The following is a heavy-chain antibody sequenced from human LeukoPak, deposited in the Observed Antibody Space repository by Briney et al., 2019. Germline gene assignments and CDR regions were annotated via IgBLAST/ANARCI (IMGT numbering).Heavy chain of an antibody. CDR1: GGSFCGYY. J-gene: IGHJ5*02. D-gene: IGHD2-2*01. V-gene: IGHV4-34*12. Sequence: PSETLSLTCAVYGGSFCGYYWSWIRPPPGGGREWIGEIIHSVSTNYNPSHKSRVPISVDTSKNQFSLKLSSVTAADTAVYYCARVRGYIVVVPAALNWFDPWGQGTLVTVSS. CDR3: ARVRGYIVVVPAALNWFDP. CDR2: IIHSVST.